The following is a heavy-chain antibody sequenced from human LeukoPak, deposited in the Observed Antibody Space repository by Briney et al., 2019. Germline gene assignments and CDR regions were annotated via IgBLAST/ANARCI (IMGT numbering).Heavy chain of an antibody. CDR2: IRFDGINK. D-gene: IGHD6-13*01. Sequence: TGGSLRLSCAASGFTFSNYDLHWVRQAPGKGLEWVTFIRFDGINKYYADSVKGRFTISRDNSKNTLYLQMNSLRGEDTAVYYCAKTGGSSWYSAVDYWGQGTLVTVSS. CDR1: GFTFSNYD. J-gene: IGHJ4*02. CDR3: AKTGGSSWYSAVDY. V-gene: IGHV3-30*02.